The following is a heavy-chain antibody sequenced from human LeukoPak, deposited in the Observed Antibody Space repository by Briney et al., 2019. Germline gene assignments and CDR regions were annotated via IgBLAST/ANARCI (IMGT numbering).Heavy chain of an antibody. D-gene: IGHD6-19*01. J-gene: IGHJ4*02. Sequence: RPGRSLRLSCAASGFTFSSYGMHWVRQAPGKGLEWVAGIWYDGSNKYYADSVKGRFTISRDNSKNTLYLQMNSLRAEDTAVYYCARDHSSGWYSDYFDYWGQGTLVTVSS. V-gene: IGHV3-33*01. CDR1: GFTFSSYG. CDR2: IWYDGSNK. CDR3: ARDHSSGWYSDYFDY.